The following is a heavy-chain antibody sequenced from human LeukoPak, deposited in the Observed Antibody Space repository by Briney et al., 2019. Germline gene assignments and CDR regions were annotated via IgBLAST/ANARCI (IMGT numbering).Heavy chain of an antibody. V-gene: IGHV1-18*01. CDR1: GYTFTSYG. Sequence: GASVKVSCKASGYTFTSYGISWVRQAPGQGLEWMGWISAYNGNTNYAQKLQGRVTMTTDTSTSTAYMELRSLRSDDTAVYYCARTYYYDSSGYESLFDYWGQGTLVTVSS. CDR2: ISAYNGNT. CDR3: ARTYYYDSSGYESLFDY. D-gene: IGHD3-22*01. J-gene: IGHJ4*02.